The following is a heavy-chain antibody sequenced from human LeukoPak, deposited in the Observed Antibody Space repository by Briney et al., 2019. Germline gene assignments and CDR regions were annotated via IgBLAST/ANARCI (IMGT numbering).Heavy chain of an antibody. J-gene: IGHJ6*02. CDR2: TSNDGSST. CDR3: ARGVWRSYGLDV. V-gene: IGHV3-74*01. CDR1: GFTFSTYW. Sequence: GGSLRLSCAASGFTFSTYWMHWVRQALGKGLVWLSRTSNDGSSTTYADSVKGRFTISRDNAKNTLYVQMDSLRAEDTAVYYCARGVWRSYGLDVWGQGTTVTVSS.